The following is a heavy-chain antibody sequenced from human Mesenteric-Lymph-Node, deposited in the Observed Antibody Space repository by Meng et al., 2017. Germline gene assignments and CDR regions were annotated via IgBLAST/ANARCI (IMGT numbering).Heavy chain of an antibody. CDR3: ARAPSYYYGSGSYHYYYYYYGMDV. CDR2: IYYSGST. CDR1: GGSVSSGSYY. D-gene: IGHD3-10*01. V-gene: IGHV4-61*01. J-gene: IGHJ6*02. Sequence: GSLRLSCTVSGGSVSSGSYYWSWIRQPPGKGLEWIGYIYYSGSTNYNPSLKSRVTISVDTSKNQFSLKLSSVTAADTAVYYCARAPSYYYGSGSYHYYYYYYGMDVWVQGTMVTSP.